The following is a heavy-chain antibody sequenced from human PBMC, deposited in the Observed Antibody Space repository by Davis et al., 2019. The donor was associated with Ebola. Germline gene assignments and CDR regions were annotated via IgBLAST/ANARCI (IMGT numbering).Heavy chain of an antibody. CDR1: GGTFSSYA. V-gene: IGHV1-18*01. CDR2: ISAYNGNT. Sequence: ASVKVSCKASGGTFSSYAISWVRQAPGQGLEWMGWISAYNGNTNYAQKLQGRVTMTTDTSTSTAYMELRSLRSDDTAVYYCARDPSGLRPYYFDYWGQGTLVTVSS. D-gene: IGHD5-12*01. CDR3: ARDPSGLRPYYFDY. J-gene: IGHJ4*02.